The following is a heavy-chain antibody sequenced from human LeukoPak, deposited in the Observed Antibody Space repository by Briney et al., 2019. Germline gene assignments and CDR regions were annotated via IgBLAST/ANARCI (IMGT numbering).Heavy chain of an antibody. Sequence: TGGSLRLSCAASGFTFSSYWMHWVRQAPGKGLVWVSRTNSDGSSTSYADSVKGRFTISRDNAKNTLYLQMNSLRAEDTAVYYCAREGSPYDSSGYATWGQGTLVTVSS. D-gene: IGHD3-22*01. J-gene: IGHJ5*02. CDR3: AREGSPYDSSGYAT. CDR1: GFTFSSYW. V-gene: IGHV3-74*01. CDR2: TNSDGSST.